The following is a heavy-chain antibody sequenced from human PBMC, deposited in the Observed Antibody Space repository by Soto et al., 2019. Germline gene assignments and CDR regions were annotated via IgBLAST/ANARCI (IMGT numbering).Heavy chain of an antibody. J-gene: IGHJ6*02. CDR2: ISFSGSTI. Sequence: GGSLRLSCAASGFTFSSYDMHWVRQAPGKGLEWIAHISFSGSTIYYADSVKGRFSISRDNSHNLLYLQLSGLRADDSAVYYCTRGAGFFYGVDVWGQGTTVTVSS. CDR1: GFTFSSYD. D-gene: IGHD3-10*01. V-gene: IGHV3-48*03. CDR3: TRGAGFFYGVDV.